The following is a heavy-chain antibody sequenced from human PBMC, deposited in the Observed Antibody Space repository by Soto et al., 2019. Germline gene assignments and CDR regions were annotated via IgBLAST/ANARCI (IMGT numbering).Heavy chain of an antibody. J-gene: IGHJ5*02. V-gene: IGHV4-34*01. CDR1: GGSFSGYY. Sequence: SETLSLTCAVDGGSFSGYYWSWIRQPPGKGLEWIGEINHSGSTNYNPSLKSRVTISVDTSKDQFSLKLSSVTAADTAVYYCARGREDIVVVVAATIWFDPWGQGTLVTVSS. CDR3: ARGREDIVVVVAATIWFDP. CDR2: INHSGST. D-gene: IGHD2-15*01.